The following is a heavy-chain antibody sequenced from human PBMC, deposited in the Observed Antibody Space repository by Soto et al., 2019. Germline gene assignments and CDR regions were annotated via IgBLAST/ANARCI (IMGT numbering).Heavy chain of an antibody. CDR1: GFTFSSYA. D-gene: IGHD3-10*01. CDR2: IIGSGGST. J-gene: IGHJ4*02. V-gene: IGHV3-23*01. Sequence: PEGPLRLSCAASGFTFSSYAINWVRQAPEKGLECVSVIIGSGGSTYYADSVKGRFTISRVYSKNTLYLQMSILRAEDTAVFYCAKAYYGSGTYPLLPLDYWGQGTLVTVSS. CDR3: AKAYYGSGTYPLLPLDY.